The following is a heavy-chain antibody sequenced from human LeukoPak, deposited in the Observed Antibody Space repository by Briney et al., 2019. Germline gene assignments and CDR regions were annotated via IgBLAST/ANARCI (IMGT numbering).Heavy chain of an antibody. CDR3: APSSYYYDSSGYYNY. CDR1: GFTFSSYA. D-gene: IGHD3-22*01. Sequence: GGSLRLSCAASGFTFSSYAMSWVRQAPGKGLEWVSAISGSGGSTYYADSVKGRFTISRDNAKNSLYLQMNSLRAEDTAVYYCAPSSYYYDSSGYYNYWGQGTLVTVSS. V-gene: IGHV3-23*01. J-gene: IGHJ4*02. CDR2: ISGSGGST.